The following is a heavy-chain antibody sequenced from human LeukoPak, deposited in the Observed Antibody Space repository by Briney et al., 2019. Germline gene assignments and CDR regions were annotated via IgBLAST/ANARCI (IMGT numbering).Heavy chain of an antibody. CDR3: ARRGYSSGWGVDY. V-gene: IGHV4-59*08. CDR1: GGSISSYY. CDR2: IYYSGST. Sequence: SETLSLTCTVSGGSISSYYWSWIRQPPGKGLEWIGYIYYSGSTNYNPSLKSRVTISVDTSKNQFSLKLSSVTAADTAVYYCARRGYSSGWGVDYWGQGTLVTVS. D-gene: IGHD6-19*01. J-gene: IGHJ4*02.